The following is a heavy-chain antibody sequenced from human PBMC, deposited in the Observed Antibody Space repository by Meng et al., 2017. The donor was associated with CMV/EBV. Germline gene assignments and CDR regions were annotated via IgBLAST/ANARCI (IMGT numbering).Heavy chain of an antibody. CDR1: GFARATSDVG. J-gene: IGHJ5*02. D-gene: IGHD3-9*01. Sequence: KQSDTHMVQHPQHPLLPCSFIGFARATSDVGACVILQPHATARHGLALINWDNDKRYSPSLNSRLTITKDTSKNQVVLTMTNMDPVDTATYYCAHQLRDFDWVNNWFDPWGQGTLVTVSS. CDR3: AHQLRDFDWVNNWFDP. CDR2: INWDNDK. V-gene: IGHV2-5*02.